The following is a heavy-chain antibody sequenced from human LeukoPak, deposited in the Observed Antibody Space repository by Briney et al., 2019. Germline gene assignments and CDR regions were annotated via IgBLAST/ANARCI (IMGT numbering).Heavy chain of an antibody. V-gene: IGHV1-2*02. Sequence: GASVKVSCKASGYTFTGYYMHWVRQAPGQGLEWMGWINPNSGGTNYAQKFQGRVTMARDTSISTAYMELSRLRSDDTAVYYCARGGLRLYYYYYYYMDVWGKGTTVTVSS. D-gene: IGHD2-15*01. CDR2: INPNSGGT. J-gene: IGHJ6*03. CDR3: ARGGLRLYYYYYYYMDV. CDR1: GYTFTGYY.